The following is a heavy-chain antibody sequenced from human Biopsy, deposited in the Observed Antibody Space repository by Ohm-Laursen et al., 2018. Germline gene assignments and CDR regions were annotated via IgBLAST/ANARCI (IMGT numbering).Heavy chain of an antibody. Sequence: GSLRLSCAASGFTFNAYWMYWVRQVPGKGLVWVSHIKSVGSWTNYADSVKGRFTISRDNAKNTLYLQMNSLRAKDTAVYYCVSFLKDLNMAVWGQGTTVTVSS. CDR2: IKSVGSWT. D-gene: IGHD2-15*01. V-gene: IGHV3-74*01. CDR3: VSFLKDLNMAV. CDR1: GFTFNAYW. J-gene: IGHJ6*02.